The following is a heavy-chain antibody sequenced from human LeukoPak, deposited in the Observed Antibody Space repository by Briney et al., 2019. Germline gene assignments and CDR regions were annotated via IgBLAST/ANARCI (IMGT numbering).Heavy chain of an antibody. V-gene: IGHV3-11*01. CDR3: AKASYYLGYYYGMDV. CDR2: ISSNGRTI. D-gene: IGHD3-10*01. Sequence: GGSLRLSCATSGLTFPDYYMSWIRQAPGKGLEWISYISSNGRTIYYADSVKGRFTISRDNARKSVYLQMNSLRAQDTAIYYCAKASYYLGYYYGMDVWGQGTTVTVSS. J-gene: IGHJ6*02. CDR1: GLTFPDYY.